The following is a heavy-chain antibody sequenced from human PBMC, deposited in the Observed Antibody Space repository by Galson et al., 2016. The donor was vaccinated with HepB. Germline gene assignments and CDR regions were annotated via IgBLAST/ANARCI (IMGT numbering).Heavy chain of an antibody. CDR1: GFSLSTSAMA. J-gene: IGHJ4*02. CDR2: IYWDNDQ. V-gene: IGHV2-5*02. CDR3: VHRFGGRDYEY. D-gene: IGHD4-23*01. Sequence: PALVKPTQTLTLTCTFSGFSLSTSAMAVGWIRQPPGKALAWLALIYWDNDQRYSPSLERRLSISKDTSRNQVVLTMTRMGPVDTATYYCVHRFGGRDYEYWGPGILVTVSS.